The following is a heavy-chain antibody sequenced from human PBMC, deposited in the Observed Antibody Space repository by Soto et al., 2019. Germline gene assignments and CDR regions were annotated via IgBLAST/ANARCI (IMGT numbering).Heavy chain of an antibody. J-gene: IGHJ4*02. CDR1: GGSISSYY. Sequence: SETLSLTCTVSGGSISSYYWSWIRQPPGKGLEWIGYIYQSGSTTYNPSLKSRLTISLDRSKNEVSLKLTSVTAADTAVYYCTSDYTLRSYRFDYWGRGILVT. CDR3: TSDYTLRSYRFDY. D-gene: IGHD3-10*01. CDR2: IYQSGST. V-gene: IGHV4-59*12.